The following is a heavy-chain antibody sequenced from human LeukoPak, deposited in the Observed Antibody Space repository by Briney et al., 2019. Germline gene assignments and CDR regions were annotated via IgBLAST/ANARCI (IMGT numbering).Heavy chain of an antibody. D-gene: IGHD3-10*01. CDR2: ISGGGTST. V-gene: IGHV3-23*01. J-gene: IGHJ4*02. CDR3: AKQIYYTSRNQRETSDY. Sequence: GGSLRLSCAASGFAFSTYAMSWVSQAPGKGLQWVSAISGGGTSTYYADSVRGRFTISRDNSKNTLYLQMNSLRAEDTAVYYCAKQIYYTSRNQRETSDYWGQGTLVTVSS. CDR1: GFAFSTYA.